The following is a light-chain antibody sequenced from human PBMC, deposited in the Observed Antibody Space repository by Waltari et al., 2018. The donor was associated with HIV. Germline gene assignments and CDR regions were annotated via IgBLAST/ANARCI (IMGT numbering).Light chain of an antibody. Sequence: QSVLTQPPSASGTPGQRVTISCSGSSSNIGSNTVHWYQQLPGTAPTLLIYSKNQRPSGVPDRFSGSKSGTSASLAISGLQSEDEADYYCAAWDDSLNGPVFGGGTKLTVL. J-gene: IGLJ2*01. CDR2: SKN. CDR1: SSNIGSNT. CDR3: AAWDDSLNGPV. V-gene: IGLV1-44*01.